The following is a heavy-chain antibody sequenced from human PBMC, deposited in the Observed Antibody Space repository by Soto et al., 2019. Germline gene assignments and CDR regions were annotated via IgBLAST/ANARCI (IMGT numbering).Heavy chain of an antibody. CDR2: ITGSGYST. CDR1: GFTFNSYA. J-gene: IGHJ4*02. D-gene: IGHD6-19*01. Sequence: VRLLESGGGLVQPGGSLRLSCAASGFTFNSYAVTWVRQAPGKGLEWVSAITGSGYSTYYADSVKGGFTISRDNSKNTLYLQMNSLRAEDTAVYYCAKEAPSRRYSSGWSDYWGQGTLVTVSS. V-gene: IGHV3-23*01. CDR3: AKEAPSRRYSSGWSDY.